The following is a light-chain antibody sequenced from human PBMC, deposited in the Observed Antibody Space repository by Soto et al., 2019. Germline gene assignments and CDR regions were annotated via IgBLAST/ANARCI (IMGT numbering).Light chain of an antibody. CDR3: KQFDNLPLP. Sequence: DIQMTQSPSSLSASVGDRVTITCQASQDISNYLNWYQQKPGKAPKILIYDASVLDAGVPSRFRGGGSGTHFTLAISSLQAEYVATYYCKQFDNLPLPVGGGTKVEIK. J-gene: IGKJ4*01. V-gene: IGKV1-33*01. CDR1: QDISNY. CDR2: DAS.